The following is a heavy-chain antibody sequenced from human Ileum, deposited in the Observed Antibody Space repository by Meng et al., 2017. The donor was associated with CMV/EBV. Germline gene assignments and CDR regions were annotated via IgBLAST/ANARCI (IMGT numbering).Heavy chain of an antibody. Sequence: VQRGQAADELKKPGSSVTVSCKASGGTFSGFDINWGRQAPGQGLEWVGGIVNFLGTTIHAQKFQGRVTFTRDESTDTAYLEVNNLTAEDTAVYYCARDFAGSDYGDYWGQGTLVTVSS. D-gene: IGHD4-17*01. CDR3: ARDFAGSDYGDY. CDR2: IVNFLGTT. J-gene: IGHJ4*02. CDR1: GGTFSGFD. V-gene: IGHV1-69*01.